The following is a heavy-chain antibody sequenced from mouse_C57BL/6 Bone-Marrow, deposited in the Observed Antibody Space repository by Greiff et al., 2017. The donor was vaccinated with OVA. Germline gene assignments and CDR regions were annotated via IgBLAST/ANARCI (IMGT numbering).Heavy chain of an antibody. J-gene: IGHJ2*01. CDR1: GFTFSDYY. V-gene: IGHV5-12*01. D-gene: IGHD1-1*01. Sequence: VESGGGLVQPGGSLKLSCAASGFTFSDYYMYWVRQTPEKRLEWVAYISNGGGSTYYPDTVKGRFTISRDNAKNTLYLQMSRLKSEDTAMYYCARPGDYYYYWGQGTTLTVSS. CDR2: ISNGGGST. CDR3: ARPGDYYYY.